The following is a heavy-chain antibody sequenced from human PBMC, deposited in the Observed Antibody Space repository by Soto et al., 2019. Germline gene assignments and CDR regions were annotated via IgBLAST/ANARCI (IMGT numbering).Heavy chain of an antibody. CDR3: ARSYCSTSTCYSYWLDP. Sequence: ASVKVSCKASGYTFNRYGIIWVRQAPGQGLEWMGWISVYNGNTKYAQNLQGRVTMTTDTSTSTAYMEMRSLRSDDTAVYYCARSYCSTSTCYSYWLDPWGQGTLVTVSS. D-gene: IGHD2-2*02. CDR1: GYTFNRYG. CDR2: ISVYNGNT. V-gene: IGHV1-18*04. J-gene: IGHJ5*02.